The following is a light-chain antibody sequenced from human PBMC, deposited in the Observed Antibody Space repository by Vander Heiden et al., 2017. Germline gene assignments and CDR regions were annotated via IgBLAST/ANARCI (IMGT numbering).Light chain of an antibody. CDR1: QSISSY. Sequence: EILMTQAPSSLCAAVGDRVTITCRASQSISSYLNWYQQKPGKAPKLLIYAASSLQSGVPSRFSGSGSGTDFTLTISSLQPEDFATYYCQQSYNTPWTFGQGTRLEIK. CDR3: QQSYNTPWT. J-gene: IGKJ5*01. V-gene: IGKV1-39*01. CDR2: AAS.